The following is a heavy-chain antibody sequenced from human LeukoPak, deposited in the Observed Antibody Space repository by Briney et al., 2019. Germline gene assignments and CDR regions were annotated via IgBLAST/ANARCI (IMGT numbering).Heavy chain of an antibody. CDR1: GFTFSSYE. CDR2: ISSSGSNI. V-gene: IGHV3-48*03. Sequence: GGSLRLSCVAPGFTFSSYEMNWVRQAPGKGLEWVSYISSSGSNIYYADSVKGRFTISRDNAKNSLFLQMNSLRVEDTAVYYCAGYNWNYGPHWFDPWGQGTLVTVSS. J-gene: IGHJ5*02. D-gene: IGHD1-7*01. CDR3: AGYNWNYGPHWFDP.